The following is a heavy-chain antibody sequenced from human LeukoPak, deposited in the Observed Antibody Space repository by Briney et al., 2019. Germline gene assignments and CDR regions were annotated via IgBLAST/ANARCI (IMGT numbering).Heavy chain of an antibody. CDR3: AREGRKLPGYYYYGMDV. J-gene: IGHJ6*02. CDR1: GFTFSSYG. D-gene: IGHD2-15*01. Sequence: GGSLRLSCAASGFTFSSYGMSWVRQAPGKGLEWVSAIGGRDGSTYYADSVKGRFTISRDNSKNTLYVQMNSLRAEDTAVYYCAREGRKLPGYYYYGMDVWGQGTTVTVSS. CDR2: IGGRDGST. V-gene: IGHV3-23*01.